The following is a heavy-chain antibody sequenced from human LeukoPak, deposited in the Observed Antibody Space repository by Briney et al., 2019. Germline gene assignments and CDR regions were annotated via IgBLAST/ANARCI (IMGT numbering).Heavy chain of an antibody. CDR3: ARLVGTTLYFDY. V-gene: IGHV1-69*04. CDR1: GGTFSSYA. Sequence: SVKVSCKASGGTFSSYAISWVRQAPGQGLEWMGRIIPILGIANYAQKLQRRVTITADKSTSTAYMELSSLKASDTAMYYCARLVGTTLYFDYWGQGTLVTVSS. CDR2: IIPILGIA. J-gene: IGHJ4*02. D-gene: IGHD1-26*01.